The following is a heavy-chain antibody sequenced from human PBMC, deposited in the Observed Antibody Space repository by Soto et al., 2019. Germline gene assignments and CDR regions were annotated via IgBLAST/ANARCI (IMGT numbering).Heavy chain of an antibody. CDR3: ARRYCPGGMDV. CDR2: IYPDDSDT. Sequence: GESLKISCKGSGYSFTTYPIAWVRQTPGKGLEWLGIIYPDDSDTRYSPSFQGQVTLSADKSITTAYLQWSSLKASDSAMYYCARRYCPGGMDVWGQGTTVTVSS. J-gene: IGHJ6*02. V-gene: IGHV5-51*01. CDR1: GYSFTTYP. D-gene: IGHD2-15*01.